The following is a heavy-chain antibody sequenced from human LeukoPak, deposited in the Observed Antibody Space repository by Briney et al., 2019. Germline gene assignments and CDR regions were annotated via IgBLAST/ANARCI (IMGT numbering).Heavy chain of an antibody. J-gene: IGHJ4*02. CDR2: IRYDGSNK. Sequence: PGGSLRLSCAASRFTFSRYGMHWVRQAPGKGLEWVAFIRYDGSNKHYADSVKGRFTISRDNAKNTLYLQMNSLRVEDTAVYYCARALSNTVRGVGDYWGQGTLVTVSS. D-gene: IGHD3-10*01. CDR1: RFTFSRYG. V-gene: IGHV3-30*02. CDR3: ARALSNTVRGVGDY.